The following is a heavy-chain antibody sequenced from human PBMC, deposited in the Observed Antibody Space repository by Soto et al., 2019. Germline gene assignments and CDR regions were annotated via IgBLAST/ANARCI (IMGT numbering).Heavy chain of an antibody. CDR1: GFTFSSYS. Sequence: GGSLRLSCAASGFTFSSYSMNWVRQAPGKGLEWVSYISSSSSTIYYADSVKGRFTISRDNAKNSLYLQMNSLRDEETAVYYCARTRRAYNLFDPWGHGTLVTVSS. J-gene: IGHJ5*02. CDR2: ISSSSSTI. CDR3: ARTRRAYNLFDP. V-gene: IGHV3-48*02.